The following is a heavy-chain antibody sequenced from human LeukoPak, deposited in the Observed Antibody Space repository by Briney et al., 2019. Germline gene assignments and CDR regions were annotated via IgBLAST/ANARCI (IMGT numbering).Heavy chain of an antibody. Sequence: SQTLSLTCAISGDSVSSNSAAWNWIRQSPSRGLEWLGRTYYRSKWYNDYAVSVKSRITINPDASKNQLSLQLNSVTAADTAVYYCASQGSGSYYTDAFDIWGQGTMVTVSS. V-gene: IGHV6-1*01. CDR2: TYYRSKWYN. J-gene: IGHJ3*02. CDR1: GDSVSSNSAA. CDR3: ASQGSGSYYTDAFDI. D-gene: IGHD3-10*01.